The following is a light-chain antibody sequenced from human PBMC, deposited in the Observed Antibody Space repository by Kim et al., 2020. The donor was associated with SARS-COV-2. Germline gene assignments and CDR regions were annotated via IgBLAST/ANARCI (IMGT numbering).Light chain of an antibody. CDR2: SEN. V-gene: IGLV3-19*01. J-gene: IGLJ3*02. CDR1: SLRSHY. CDR3: NSRDSSGNLWV. Sequence: ALGQTVKITCQGDSLRSHYARWYQQKPGQAPVVVLYSENKRPSGIPDRFSGSSAGNTASLTITGAQAEDEADYYCNSRDSSGNLWVFGGGTKLTVL.